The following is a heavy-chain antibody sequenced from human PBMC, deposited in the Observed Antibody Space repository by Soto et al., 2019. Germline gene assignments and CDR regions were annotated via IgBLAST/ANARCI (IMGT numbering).Heavy chain of an antibody. V-gene: IGHV4-39*01. CDR2: IYYSGST. CDR1: GGSISSSSYY. CDR3: ATPPTTVTRSYYFDY. J-gene: IGHJ4*02. Sequence: SETLSLTCTVSGGSISSSSYYWGWISQPPGKGLEWIGSIYYSGSTYYNPSLKSRVTISVDTSKNQFSLKLSSVTAADTAVYYCATPPTTVTRSYYFDYWGQGTLVTVSS. D-gene: IGHD4-17*01.